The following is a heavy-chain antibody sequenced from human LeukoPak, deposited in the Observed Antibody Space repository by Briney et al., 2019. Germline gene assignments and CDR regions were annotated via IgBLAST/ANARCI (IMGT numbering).Heavy chain of an antibody. CDR3: ARHVGNYYDSSGYFYYYYGMDV. J-gene: IGHJ6*02. V-gene: IGHV4-59*08. D-gene: IGHD3-22*01. CDR2: IYYSGST. CDR1: GGSISRYY. Sequence: SETLSLTCTFSGGSISRYYWSLIRQPPGKGLEWIGYIYYSGSTNYNPSLKSRVTISVDTSKNQSSLKLSSVTAADTAVYYCARHVGNYYDSSGYFYYYYGMDVWGQGTTVTVSS.